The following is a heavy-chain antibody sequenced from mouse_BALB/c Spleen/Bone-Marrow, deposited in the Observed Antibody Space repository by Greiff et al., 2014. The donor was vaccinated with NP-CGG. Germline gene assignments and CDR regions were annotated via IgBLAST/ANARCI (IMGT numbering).Heavy chain of an antibody. D-gene: IGHD1-2*01. J-gene: IGHJ2*01. CDR2: IWAGGST. CDR3: ARYYYGFLDY. V-gene: IGHV2-9*02. CDR1: GFSLTSYG. Sequence: VQLKESGPGLVAPSQSLSITCTVSGFSLTSYGVHWVRQPPGKGLEWLGVIWAGGSTNYNSTLMSRLSISKDNSKSQVLLKMNSLQTDDTAMYYCARYYYGFLDYWGQGTTLTVSS.